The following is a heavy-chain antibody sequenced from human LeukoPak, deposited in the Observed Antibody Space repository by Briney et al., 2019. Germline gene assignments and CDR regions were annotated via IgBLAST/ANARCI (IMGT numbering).Heavy chain of an antibody. V-gene: IGHV3-11*05. CDR3: ARVSGKYVFDY. D-gene: IGHD1-26*01. J-gene: IGHJ4*02. Sequence: GGSLRLSCAASGFTFSDYYMSWIRQAPGKGLEWVSYITGSTSFTNYADSVKGRFTTSRDNAKNSLYLQINSLRAEDTAVYYCARVSGKYVFDYWGQGALVNGS. CDR2: ITGSTSFT. CDR1: GFTFSDYY.